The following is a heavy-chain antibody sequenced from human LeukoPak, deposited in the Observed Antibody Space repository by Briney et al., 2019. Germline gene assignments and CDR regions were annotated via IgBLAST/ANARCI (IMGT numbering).Heavy chain of an antibody. CDR2: ISYDGSNK. V-gene: IGHV3-30-3*01. J-gene: IGHJ4*02. CDR1: GFTFSSYA. D-gene: IGHD3-22*01. Sequence: GGSLRLSCAASGFTFSSYAMHWVRQAPGKGLEWVAVISYDGSNKYYADSVKGRFTISRDNSKNTLYLQMNSLRAEDTAVYYCAKGYYDSSGPGYWGQGTLVTVSS. CDR3: AKGYYDSSGPGY.